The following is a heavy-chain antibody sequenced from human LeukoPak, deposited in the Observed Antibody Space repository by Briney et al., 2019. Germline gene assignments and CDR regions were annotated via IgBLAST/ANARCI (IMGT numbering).Heavy chain of an antibody. D-gene: IGHD6-19*01. CDR3: ARGSYSSGWYALYYYYMDV. CDR1: GFTFSDYY. Sequence: GGSLRLSCAASGFTFSDYYMSWIRQAPGKGLEWVSYISSSGSTIYYADSVKGRFTISRDNAKNSLYLQMNSLRAEDTAVYYCARGSYSSGWYALYYYYMDVWGKGTTVTVSS. J-gene: IGHJ6*03. CDR2: ISSSGSTI. V-gene: IGHV3-11*01.